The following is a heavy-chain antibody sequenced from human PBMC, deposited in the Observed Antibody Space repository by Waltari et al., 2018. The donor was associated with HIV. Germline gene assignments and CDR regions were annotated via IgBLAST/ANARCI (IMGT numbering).Heavy chain of an antibody. CDR2: ISYDGSKK. D-gene: IGHD1-1*01. CDR1: GFSFRSYP. Sequence: QVPLVESGGGVVQLGRSLSLSGAASGFSFRSYPRQWVRQAPGKGLEWVSFISYDGSKKYYADSVKGRFTISRDNSKNTLYLQMNSRRAEDTAVYYCARDPSLEHSWFDPWGQGTLVTVSS. CDR3: ARDPSLEHSWFDP. J-gene: IGHJ5*02. V-gene: IGHV3-30*04.